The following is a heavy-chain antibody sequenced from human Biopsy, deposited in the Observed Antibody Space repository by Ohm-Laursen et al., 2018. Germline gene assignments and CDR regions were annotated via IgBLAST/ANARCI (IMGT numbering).Heavy chain of an antibody. J-gene: IGHJ3*02. CDR2: ISSSGITA. D-gene: IGHD3-22*01. CDR3: ARSTYYYESSGTRRGLDI. V-gene: IGHV3-11*01. Sequence: GSLRLSCAASRFTFSDYFMSWIRQAPGKGLEWVSYISSSGITAHYADSVKGRFTISRDNSKNTLYLQMNNLSAEDTAVYYCARSTYYYESSGTRRGLDIWGQGTMVTVSS. CDR1: RFTFSDYF.